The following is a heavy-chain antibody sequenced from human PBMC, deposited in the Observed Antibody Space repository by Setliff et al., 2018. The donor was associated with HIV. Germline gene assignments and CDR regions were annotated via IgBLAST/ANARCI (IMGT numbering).Heavy chain of an antibody. V-gene: IGHV3-15*01. J-gene: IGHJ4*02. CDR2: MNSKTRGGAP. D-gene: IGHD6-19*01. CDR1: GFTFDNAW. Sequence: GGSLRLSCTVSGFTFDNAWMAWVRQAPGEGLEWVGHMNSKTRGGAPDYAAPVKGRFTISRDDSKNTFYLQMDSLKTEDTAVYYCTKNLYRSPWSPLDYWGQGTLVTVSS. CDR3: TKNLYRSPWSPLDY.